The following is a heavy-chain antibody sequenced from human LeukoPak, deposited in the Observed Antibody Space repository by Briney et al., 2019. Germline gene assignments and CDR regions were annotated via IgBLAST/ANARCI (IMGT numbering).Heavy chain of an antibody. J-gene: IGHJ4*02. CDR3: AKELYYDSSGYPSAFDY. Sequence: PGGSLRLSCAASGFTFNTFAMSWVRQAPGKGLEWVSVISGSGGRTYYADSVKGRFTISRDNSKNTLYLQMNSLRVEDTAVYYCAKELYYDSSGYPSAFDYWGQGTLVTVSS. D-gene: IGHD3-22*01. CDR2: ISGSGGRT. CDR1: GFTFNTFA. V-gene: IGHV3-23*01.